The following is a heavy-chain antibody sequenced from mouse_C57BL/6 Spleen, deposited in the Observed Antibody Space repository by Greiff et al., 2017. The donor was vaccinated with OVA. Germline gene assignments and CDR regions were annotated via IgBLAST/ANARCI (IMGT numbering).Heavy chain of an antibody. J-gene: IGHJ4*01. Sequence: EVNLVESGPELVKPGASVKISCKASGYSFTDYNMNWVKQSNGKSLEWIGVINPNYGTTSYNQKFKGKATLTVDQSSSTAYMQLNSLTSEDSAVYYCARGGAYYDYGRDAMDYWGKGTSVTVSS. CDR1: GYSFTDYN. CDR3: ARGGAYYDYGRDAMDY. D-gene: IGHD2-4*01. CDR2: INPNYGTT. V-gene: IGHV1-39*01.